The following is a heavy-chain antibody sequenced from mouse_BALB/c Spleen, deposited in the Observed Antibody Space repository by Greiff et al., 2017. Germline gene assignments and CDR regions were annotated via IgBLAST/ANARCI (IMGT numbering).Heavy chain of an antibody. CDR3: TRDGPWFAY. V-gene: IGHV1S81*02. CDR2: INPSNGGT. CDR1: GYTFTSYY. Sequence: VQLQQPGAELVKPGASVKLSCKASGYTFTSYYMYWVKQRPGQGLEWIGGINPSNGGTNFNEKFKSKATLTVDKSSSTAYMQLSSLTSEDSAVYYCTRDGPWFAYWGQGTLVTVSA. D-gene: IGHD2-3*01. J-gene: IGHJ3*01.